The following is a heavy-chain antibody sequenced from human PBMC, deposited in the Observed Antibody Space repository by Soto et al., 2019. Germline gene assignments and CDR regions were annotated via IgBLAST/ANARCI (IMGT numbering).Heavy chain of an antibody. J-gene: IGHJ4*02. CDR3: ARHLLLSFIAVAVPQFDY. CDR2: IYYSGST. V-gene: IGHV4-39*01. CDR1: GGSISSSSYY. Sequence: SETLSLTCTVSGGSISSSSYYWGWIRQPPGKGLEWIGSIYYSGSTYYNPSLKSRVTISVDTSKNQFSLKLSSVTAADTAVYYCARHLLLSFIAVAVPQFDYWGQGTLVTVSS. D-gene: IGHD6-19*01.